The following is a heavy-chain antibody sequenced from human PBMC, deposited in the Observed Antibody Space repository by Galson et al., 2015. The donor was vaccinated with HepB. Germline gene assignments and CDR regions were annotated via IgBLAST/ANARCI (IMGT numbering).Heavy chain of an antibody. Sequence: SLRLSCAASGFTFSSYAMHWVRQAPGKGLEWVAVISYDGSNKYYADSVKGRFTISRDNSKNTLYLQMNSLRAEDTAVYYCARDHIVATIPDIGGLDYWGQGTLVTVSS. CDR3: ARDHIVATIPDIGGLDY. CDR2: ISYDGSNK. V-gene: IGHV3-30-3*01. CDR1: GFTFSSYA. J-gene: IGHJ4*02. D-gene: IGHD5-12*01.